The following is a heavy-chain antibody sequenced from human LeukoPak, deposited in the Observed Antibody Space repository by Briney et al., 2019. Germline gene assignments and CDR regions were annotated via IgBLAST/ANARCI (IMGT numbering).Heavy chain of an antibody. J-gene: IGHJ5*02. CDR2: ISGSGGST. D-gene: IGHD3-10*01. CDR1: GFTFSSYA. CDR3: AKVSITMVRGVINWFDP. Sequence: GGSLRLSCAASGFTFSSYAMSWVRQAPGKGLEWVSAISGSGGSTYYADSVKGRFTISRDNSKNTLYLQMNSLRAEDTAVYYSAKVSITMVRGVINWFDPWGQGTLVTVSS. V-gene: IGHV3-23*01.